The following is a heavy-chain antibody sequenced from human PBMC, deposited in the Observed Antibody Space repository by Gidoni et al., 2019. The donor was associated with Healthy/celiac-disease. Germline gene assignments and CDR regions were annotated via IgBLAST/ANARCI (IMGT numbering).Heavy chain of an antibody. J-gene: IGHJ4*02. CDR3: TTDSVTTVWSLDY. Sequence: EVQLVESGGGLVKPGGSLRLSCAAFGFTFSNAWMSWVRQAPGKGLEWVGRIKSKTDGGTTDYAAPVKGRFTISRDDSKNTLYLQMNSLKTEDTAVYYCTTDSVTTVWSLDYWGQGTLVTVSS. V-gene: IGHV3-15*01. CDR1: GFTFSNAW. CDR2: IKSKTDGGTT. D-gene: IGHD4-17*01.